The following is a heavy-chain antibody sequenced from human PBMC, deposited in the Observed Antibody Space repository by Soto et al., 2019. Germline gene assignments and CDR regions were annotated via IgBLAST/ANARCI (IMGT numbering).Heavy chain of an antibody. CDR1: GGSFSGYY. V-gene: IGHV4-34*01. CDR3: AHILSGSQFNY. J-gene: IGHJ4*02. CDR2: INHSGST. Sequence: PSETLSLTCAVYGGSFSGYYWTWIRQPPGPGLEWIGGINHSGSTNYNPSLKSRVTISVDTSKNQFSLKVNSVIAADTAIYYCAHILSGSQFNYWGQGTPVTVSS. D-gene: IGHD3-9*01.